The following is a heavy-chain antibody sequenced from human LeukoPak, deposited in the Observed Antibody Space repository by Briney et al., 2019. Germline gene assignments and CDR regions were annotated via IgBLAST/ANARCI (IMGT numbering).Heavy chain of an antibody. Sequence: ASVRLSCKASGYTFTSYYMNWVRQAPGQGLEWIGIINPSGGSTSYAQKFQGRFTMTRDISTSTVYMELSSLRSEDTAVYYCAREEAARHFRYWGQGTLLTVSS. D-gene: IGHD6-6*01. CDR2: INPSGGST. CDR3: AREEAARHFRY. J-gene: IGHJ4*02. CDR1: GYTFTSYY. V-gene: IGHV1-46*01.